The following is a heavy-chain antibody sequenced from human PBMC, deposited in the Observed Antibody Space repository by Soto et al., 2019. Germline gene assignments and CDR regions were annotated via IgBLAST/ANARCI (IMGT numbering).Heavy chain of an antibody. Sequence: EVQLVESGGGLVQPGGSLRLSCAASGFTFSSHEMNWVRQAPGKGLEWVSYIDYSGSRTDYADSVKGRFTISRDNAKNSLHLQMYSLKAQDTAIYYCVRDRTLLVPTPIDYWGHGTLVTVSS. CDR3: VRDRTLLVPTPIDY. V-gene: IGHV3-48*03. CDR1: GFTFSSHE. CDR2: IDYSGSRT. J-gene: IGHJ4*01. D-gene: IGHD3-3*01.